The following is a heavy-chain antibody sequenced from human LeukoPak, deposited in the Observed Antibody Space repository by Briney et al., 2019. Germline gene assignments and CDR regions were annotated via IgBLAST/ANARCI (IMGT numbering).Heavy chain of an antibody. D-gene: IGHD3-16*02. CDR2: IYYSGST. V-gene: IGHV4-38-2*02. CDR3: ARAPKYYDYVWGSCRLYAFDI. CDR1: GYSISSDYY. J-gene: IGHJ3*02. Sequence: SETLSLTCSVSGYSISSDYYWGCIRQPPGKGLEWIGFIYYSGSTYYNPSLKSRVTISVDTSKNQFSLKLSSVTAADTAVYYCARAPKYYDYVWGSCRLYAFDIWGQGTMVTVSS.